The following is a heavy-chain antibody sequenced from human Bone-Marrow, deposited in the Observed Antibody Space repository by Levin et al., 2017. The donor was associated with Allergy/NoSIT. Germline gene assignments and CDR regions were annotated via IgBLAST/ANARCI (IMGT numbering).Heavy chain of an antibody. CDR2: IYYSGST. CDR1: GGSIHSGDSY. V-gene: IGHV4-30-4*01. Sequence: SPTLSLPCNVSGGSIHSGDSYWSWIRQPPGQGLEWIGYIYYSGSTYYNPSLKSRITISIDTSKSQFSLQLSSVTAADTAVYYCARLSLTFYDILTGYYSPIGTFDYWGQGTLVTVSS. D-gene: IGHD3-9*01. CDR3: ARLSLTFYDILTGYYSPIGTFDY. J-gene: IGHJ4*02.